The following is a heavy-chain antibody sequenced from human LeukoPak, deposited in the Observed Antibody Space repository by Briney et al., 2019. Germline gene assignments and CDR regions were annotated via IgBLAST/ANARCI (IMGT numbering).Heavy chain of an antibody. CDR1: GGSIRIYY. V-gene: IGHV4-4*07. J-gene: IGHJ2*01. Sequence: SETLSLTCTVSGGSIRIYYWSWIRQPAGKGLEWIGRIYTSGSTNYNPSLKSRVTMSVDTSKNQFSLKLSSVTAADTAVYYCATQSSGYYWYFDLWGRGTLVTVSS. CDR2: IYTSGST. CDR3: ATQSSGYYWYFDL. D-gene: IGHD6-19*01.